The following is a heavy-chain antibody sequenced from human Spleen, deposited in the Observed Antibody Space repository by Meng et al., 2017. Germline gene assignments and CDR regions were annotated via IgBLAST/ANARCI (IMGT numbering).Heavy chain of an antibody. CDR1: GYTFTSYY. Sequence: ASVKVSCKASGYTFTSYYMHWVRQAPGQGLEWMGIINPSGGSTSYAQKFQGRVTITRDTSTSTVYMELSSLRSEDTAVYYCAREYKTGYYDSSGYVQVSAFDIWGQGTMVTVSS. CDR3: AREYKTGYYDSSGYVQVSAFDI. CDR2: INPSGGST. J-gene: IGHJ3*02. D-gene: IGHD3-22*01. V-gene: IGHV1-46*01.